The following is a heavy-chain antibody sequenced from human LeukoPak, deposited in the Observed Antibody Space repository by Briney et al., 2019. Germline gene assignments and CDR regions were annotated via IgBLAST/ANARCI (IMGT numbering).Heavy chain of an antibody. CDR1: GGSISSSSYY. CDR3: ARADNYEFGSGSHLGFDY. CDR2: IYYSGST. V-gene: IGHV4-39*01. D-gene: IGHD3-10*01. J-gene: IGHJ4*02. Sequence: PSETLSLTCTVSGGSISSSSYYWGWIRQPPGKGLEWIGSIYYSGSTYDNPFLKSRVTISVDTSKNQFSLKLNSVTAADTAVYYCARADNYEFGSGSHLGFDYWGQGTLVTVSS.